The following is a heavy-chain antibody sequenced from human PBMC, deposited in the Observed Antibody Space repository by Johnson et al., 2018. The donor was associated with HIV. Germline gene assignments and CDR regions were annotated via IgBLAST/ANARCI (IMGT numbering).Heavy chain of an antibody. D-gene: IGHD1-26*01. CDR3: AKVGIVGATTGAFDI. J-gene: IGHJ3*02. V-gene: IGHV3-66*01. Sequence: LVESGGGLVKPGGSLRLSCAASGFSVSSNYMSWVRQAPGKGLEWVSMINSAGFTYSADSVKGRFTISRDNSKNTLYLQMNSLRAEDTAVYYCAKVGIVGATTGAFDIWGQGTMVTVSS. CDR2: INSAGFT. CDR1: GFSVSSNY.